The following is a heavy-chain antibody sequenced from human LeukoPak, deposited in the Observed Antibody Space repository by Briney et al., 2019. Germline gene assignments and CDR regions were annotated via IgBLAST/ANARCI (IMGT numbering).Heavy chain of an antibody. D-gene: IGHD4-23*01. CDR1: GFTFSSYA. CDR2: VGGSGDNT. CDR3: ARDKYGGNSNAFDI. Sequence: PGGSLRLSCAASGFTFSSYAMSWVRQAPGKGLEWVSTVGGSGDNTYYADSVKGRFTISRDNAKNTLYLQMNSLRAEDTAVYYCARDKYGGNSNAFDIWGQGTMVTVSS. J-gene: IGHJ3*02. V-gene: IGHV3-23*01.